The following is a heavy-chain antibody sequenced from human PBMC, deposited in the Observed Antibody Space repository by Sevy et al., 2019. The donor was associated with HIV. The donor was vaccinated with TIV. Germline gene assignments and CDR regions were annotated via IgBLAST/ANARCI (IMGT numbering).Heavy chain of an antibody. Sequence: SETLSLTCSVSGGSMRNFYWSWIRQPPGKGLEWIGNIYYSGSTNYNPSLKSRVTMSVDMSKNQFSLKLSSVTAADTAVYYCARSGFLEWAGSTRGPRNWFDPWGQGTLVTVSS. V-gene: IGHV4-59*13. J-gene: IGHJ5*02. D-gene: IGHD3-3*01. CDR3: ARSGFLEWAGSTRGPRNWFDP. CDR1: GGSMRNFY. CDR2: IYYSGST.